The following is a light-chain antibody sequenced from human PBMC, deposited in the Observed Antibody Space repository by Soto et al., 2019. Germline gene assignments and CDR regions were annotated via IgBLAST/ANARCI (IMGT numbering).Light chain of an antibody. V-gene: IGLV1-40*01. CDR2: SND. CDR1: SSNIGAGSD. CDR3: AAWSGSLSGLV. J-gene: IGLJ3*02. Sequence: QSALTQPPSVSGAPGQRVTISCTGSSSNIGAGSDVHWYQQVPGTAPKLLLYSNDQRPSGVADRFSGSKSGTSASLAISGLRSEDEADYYCAAWSGSLSGLVFGGGTKVTVL.